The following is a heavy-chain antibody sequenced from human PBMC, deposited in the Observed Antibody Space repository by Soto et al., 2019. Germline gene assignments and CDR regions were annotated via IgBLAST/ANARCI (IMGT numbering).Heavy chain of an antibody. Sequence: QEQLVESGGGVVQPGRSLRLSCAASEFTFSDYAMHWVHQAPGKGLEWVAGISYDGNNEYFVDSVKGRFTISRDNSKNTLFLQMNSLRADDTAIYYCAKETTRRFDQWGQGTLVTVSS. J-gene: IGHJ4*02. CDR1: EFTFSDYA. V-gene: IGHV3-30-3*01. D-gene: IGHD4-4*01. CDR3: AKETTRRFDQ. CDR2: ISYDGNNE.